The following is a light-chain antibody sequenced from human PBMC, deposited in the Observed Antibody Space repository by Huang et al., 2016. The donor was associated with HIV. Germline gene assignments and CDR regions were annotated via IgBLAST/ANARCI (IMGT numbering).Light chain of an antibody. V-gene: IGKV4-1*01. J-gene: IGKJ4*01. CDR3: QQYYSTPLA. Sequence: DIVMTQSPDSLAVSLGERATINCKSSQSVLYSSNNKNFLAWYQQKPGQPPKLLIYWASTRESGVPDRFSGSGSETDFTLTITSLQAEDVAVYYCQQYYSTPLAFGGGIKVEIK. CDR2: WAS. CDR1: QSVLYSSNNKNF.